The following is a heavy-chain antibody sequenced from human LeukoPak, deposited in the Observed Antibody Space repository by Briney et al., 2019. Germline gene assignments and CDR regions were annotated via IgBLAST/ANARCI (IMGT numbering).Heavy chain of an antibody. CDR3: ARRRYYDSSGYLK. V-gene: IGHV4-39*01. J-gene: IGHJ1*01. CDR2: IYYSGRT. Sequence: ETLSLTCTIFGDSVSRSDSYWDWIRQPPGKGLEWIGTIYYSGRTYYSPSLKSRVTLSVDMSNDQFSLTLSSVTAADTALYFCARRRYYDSSGYLKWSQGTLVTVSS. D-gene: IGHD3-22*01. CDR1: GDSVSRSDSY.